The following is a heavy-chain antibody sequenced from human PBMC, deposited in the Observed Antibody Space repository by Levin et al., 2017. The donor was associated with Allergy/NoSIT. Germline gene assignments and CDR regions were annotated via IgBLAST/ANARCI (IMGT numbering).Heavy chain of an antibody. Sequence: GGSLRLSCAASGSTFTTYWMTWVRQAPGKGLEWVANIERDGSETYYVDSVKGRFTISRDNGKNSVYLQMNSLRVDDTAVYYCAREEGWGYHFGMDVWGQGTTVTVSS. J-gene: IGHJ6*02. D-gene: IGHD6-19*01. CDR1: GSTFTTYW. CDR3: AREEGWGYHFGMDV. V-gene: IGHV3-7*01. CDR2: IERDGSET.